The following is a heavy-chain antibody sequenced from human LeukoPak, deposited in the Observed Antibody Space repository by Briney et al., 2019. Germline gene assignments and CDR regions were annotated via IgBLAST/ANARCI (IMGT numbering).Heavy chain of an antibody. Sequence: ASVKVSCKASGYTFTSYYMDWVRQAPGQGLEGMGIINPSGGSTSYAQKFQGRVTMTRDKSPSTVYMELRSLRSEDTAVYYCAARSKAVAGNFDYWGQGTLVTVSS. V-gene: IGHV1-46*01. J-gene: IGHJ4*02. CDR3: AARSKAVAGNFDY. D-gene: IGHD6-19*01. CDR2: INPSGGST. CDR1: GYTFTSYY.